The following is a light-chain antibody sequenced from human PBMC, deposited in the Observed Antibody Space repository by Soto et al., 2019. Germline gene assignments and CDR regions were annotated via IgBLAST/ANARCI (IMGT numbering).Light chain of an antibody. CDR3: YSSRSSSTTFYV. J-gene: IGLJ1*01. V-gene: IGLV2-14*03. CDR2: GVS. CDR1: SSDIGGSEY. Sequence: QSALTQPASVSGSPGQSITISCAGTSSDIGGSEYVAWYQPHPGKAPKLMIYGVSKRPSGVSNRFSGSKSGNTASLTISGLQAEDEADDFCYSSRSSSTTFYVFGTGTKLTVL.